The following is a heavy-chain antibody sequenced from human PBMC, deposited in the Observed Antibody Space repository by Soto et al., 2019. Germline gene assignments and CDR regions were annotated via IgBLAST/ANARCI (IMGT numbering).Heavy chain of an antibody. CDR3: ARRGSYLRFRY. Sequence: GGSLRLSCTATGFTFSSDAMHWVRQAPGKGLEWVAVISYDGSNKYYADSVKGRFTISRDNSKNTLYLQMNSLRAEDTAVYYCARRGSYLRFRYWGQGT. V-gene: IGHV3-30-3*01. CDR2: ISYDGSNK. CDR1: GFTFSSDA. J-gene: IGHJ4*02. D-gene: IGHD1-26*01.